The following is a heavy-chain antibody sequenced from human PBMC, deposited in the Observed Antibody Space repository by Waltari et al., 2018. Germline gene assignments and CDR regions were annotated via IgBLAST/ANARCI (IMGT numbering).Heavy chain of an antibody. CDR2: IFYSGST. CDR1: GDSISRNTFF. D-gene: IGHD3-3*01. J-gene: IGHJ4*02. CDR3: ARGRNFGDLWSQISRGGRFDS. Sequence: QLQLQESGPGLVKPSETLSLTCTVSGDSISRNTFFWVWIRQSPGKGLEWVGSIFYSGSTYYNPSLKSRVTISLDTSKSQFSLKLSSLTAADTAVYYCARGRNFGDLWSQISRGGRFDSWGQGTLVTVSS. V-gene: IGHV4-39*07.